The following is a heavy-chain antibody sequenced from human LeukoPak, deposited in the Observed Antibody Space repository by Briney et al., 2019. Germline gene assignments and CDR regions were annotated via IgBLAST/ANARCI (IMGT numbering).Heavy chain of an antibody. Sequence: PSETLSLAWTVSGVSVSSYSRGWVRQPPGKGLEWVGYIYPSGSTQYNPSLKTRVTIAIDTSKHQLSLKLSSVTAADTAVYYCVGRLEWERIRDAAFDIWGQGTMLTVSS. CDR2: IYPSGST. D-gene: IGHD1-26*01. CDR1: GVSVSSYS. V-gene: IGHV4-59*02. J-gene: IGHJ3*02. CDR3: VGRLEWERIRDAAFDI.